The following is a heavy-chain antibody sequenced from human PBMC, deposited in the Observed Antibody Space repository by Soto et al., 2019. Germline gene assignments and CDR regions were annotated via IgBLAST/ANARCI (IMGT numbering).Heavy chain of an antibody. V-gene: IGHV3-9*01. D-gene: IGHD4-4*01. Sequence: PGGPLRLSCAASGFTFDDYAMHWVRQAPGKGLEWVSGISWNSGSIGYADSVKGRFTISRDNAKNSLYLQMNSLRAEDTALYYCAKAYKRWYSNPFDYWGQGTLVTVSS. CDR1: GFTFDDYA. CDR2: ISWNSGSI. J-gene: IGHJ4*02. CDR3: AKAYKRWYSNPFDY.